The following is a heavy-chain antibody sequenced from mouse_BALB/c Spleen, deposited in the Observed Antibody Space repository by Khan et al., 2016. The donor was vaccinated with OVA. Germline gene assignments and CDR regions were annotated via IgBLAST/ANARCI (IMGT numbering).Heavy chain of an antibody. D-gene: IGHD1-1*01. CDR2: IDPSKSET. J-gene: IGHJ3*01. CDR3: TRGGYGSLFAY. CDR1: GYTFTSFW. Sequence: QVQLQQSGPQLVRPGASMKMSCKASGYTFTSFWINWVKQRPGQGLEWIGMIDPSKSETRLNQKFKDKATLNVDKSSNTAYMQLSRLTSEDSAVYYCTRGGYGSLFAYWGQGTLVTVSA. V-gene: IGHV1S127*01.